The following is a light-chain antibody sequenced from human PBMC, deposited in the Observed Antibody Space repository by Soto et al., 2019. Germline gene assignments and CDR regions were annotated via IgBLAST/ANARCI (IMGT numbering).Light chain of an antibody. Sequence: QSALTQPASVSGFPGQPITISCTGTSSDIGAYHYVSWYQRHPGKAPNLMIYDVSNRPSGISDRFSGSKSGNTASLTISGLQVEDEGDYYCSSYTTSRTVVLGGGTKLTVL. CDR3: SSYTTSRTVV. CDR2: DVS. CDR1: SSDIGAYHY. V-gene: IGLV2-14*03. J-gene: IGLJ2*01.